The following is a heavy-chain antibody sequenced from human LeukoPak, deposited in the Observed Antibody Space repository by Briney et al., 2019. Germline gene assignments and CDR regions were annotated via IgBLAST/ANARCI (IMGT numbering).Heavy chain of an antibody. Sequence: PGGSLRLSCAASGFTFSSHWMHWVRQASGKGLVWVSRIDIDGSTTRYADSVKGRFTISRDNAKNTLYLQMNSLRAEDTSVYYCARDAQTSGSDLGRLDYWGQGILVTVSS. J-gene: IGHJ4*02. CDR1: GFTFSSHW. D-gene: IGHD5-12*01. V-gene: IGHV3-74*01. CDR3: ARDAQTSGSDLGRLDY. CDR2: IDIDGSTT.